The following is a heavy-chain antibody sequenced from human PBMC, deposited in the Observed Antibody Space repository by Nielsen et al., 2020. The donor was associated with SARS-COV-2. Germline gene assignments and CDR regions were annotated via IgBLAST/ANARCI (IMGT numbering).Heavy chain of an antibody. D-gene: IGHD6-13*01. CDR2: ISAYNGNT. J-gene: IGHJ6*02. V-gene: IGHV1-18*01. CDR1: GYTFTSYG. Sequence: ASVKVSCKASGYTFTSYGISWVRQAPGQGLEWMGWISAYNGNTNYAQKLQGRVTMTTDTSTSTAYMELRSLRSDDTAVYYCARRSSSSWYTPYYYYGMDAWGQGTTVTVSS. CDR3: ARRSSSSWYTPYYYYGMDA.